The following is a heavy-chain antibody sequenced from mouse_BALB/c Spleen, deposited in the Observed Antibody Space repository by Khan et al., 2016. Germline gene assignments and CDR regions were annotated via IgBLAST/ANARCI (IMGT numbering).Heavy chain of an antibody. CDR3: ARPEYGSSRGFAY. V-gene: IGHV9-3-1*01. J-gene: IGHJ3*01. Sequence: QIQLVQSGPELKKPGETVRISCKASGYTFTNYGMNWVKQAPGKGLKWMGWINTYTGEPTYADDFKGRFAFSLETSASTAYLQINNLKNEDTATCFYARPEYGSSRGFAYWGQGTLVTVSA. CDR2: INTYTGEP. D-gene: IGHD1-1*01. CDR1: GYTFTNYG.